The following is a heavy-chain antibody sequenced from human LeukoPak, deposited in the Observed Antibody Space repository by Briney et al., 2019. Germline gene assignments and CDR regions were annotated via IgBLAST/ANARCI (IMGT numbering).Heavy chain of an antibody. J-gene: IGHJ5*02. CDR2: IYYRGST. CDR3: ARQDCSGGDCYICNWFDP. V-gene: IGHV4-39*01. Sequence: SETLSLTRTVSGGSISSSSYYWGWIRQPPGKGLEWIGSIYYRGSTYYSPSLKSRVTISVDTSKNQFSLKLTSVTAADTAVYYCARQDCSGGDCYICNWFDPWGQGTLVSVSS. CDR1: GGSISSSSYY. D-gene: IGHD2-15*01.